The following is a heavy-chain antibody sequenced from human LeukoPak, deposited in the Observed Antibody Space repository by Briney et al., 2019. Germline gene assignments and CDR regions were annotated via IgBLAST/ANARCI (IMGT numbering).Heavy chain of an antibody. V-gene: IGHV3-7*03. CDR1: GFTFSTYW. D-gene: IGHD5-24*01. CDR3: ARGQYTDGLSY. CDR2: IKPDGSEK. Sequence: GGSLRLFCAASGFTFSTYWMTWVRQAPGKGLEWVAIIKPDGSEKYYVDSVKGRFTISRDNAENSLFLQMNGLITEDTAVFYCARGQYTDGLSYWGQGTLVTVSS. J-gene: IGHJ4*02.